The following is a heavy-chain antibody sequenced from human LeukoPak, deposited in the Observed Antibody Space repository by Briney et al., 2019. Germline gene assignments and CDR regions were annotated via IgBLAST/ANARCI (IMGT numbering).Heavy chain of an antibody. D-gene: IGHD3-3*01. CDR3: ASGRWSDYLDH. V-gene: IGHV3-74*01. CDR1: GFTFSSYW. Sequence: GGSLRLSCADSGFTFSSYWMHWVRQTPGKGLVWVSRIKSDGSGISHADSVKGRFTISRDNAKNTLYLQMNSLRGDDTAVYYCASGRWSDYLDHWGQGTLVTVSS. J-gene: IGHJ4*02. CDR2: IKSDGSGI.